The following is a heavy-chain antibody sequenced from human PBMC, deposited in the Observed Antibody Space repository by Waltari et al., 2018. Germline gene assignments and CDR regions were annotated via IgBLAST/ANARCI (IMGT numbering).Heavy chain of an antibody. D-gene: IGHD5-12*01. J-gene: IGHJ3*02. V-gene: IGHV4-34*01. Sequence: QVQLQQWGAGLLKPSETLSLTCAVYGGSFSGYYWSWISKPPGKGREWSGEINHSGSTNDNPSLKSRVTISVDTSKNQFSLKLSSVTAADTAVYYCARYPRLEMATNADAFDIWGQGTMVTVSS. CDR1: GGSFSGYY. CDR2: INHSGST. CDR3: ARYPRLEMATNADAFDI.